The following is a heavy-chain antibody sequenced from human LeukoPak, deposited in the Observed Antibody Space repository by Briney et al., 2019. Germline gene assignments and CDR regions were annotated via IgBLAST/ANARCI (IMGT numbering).Heavy chain of an antibody. V-gene: IGHV3-23*01. CDR3: AKGRGSSAPGWYIDV. Sequence: GGTLRLSCVASGFTFSSHGMNWVRQAPGKGLEWVSGITSGTRTYYADSVKGRFAISRDNSKNTMYLQMNSLRAEDTAVYYCAKGRGSSAPGWYIDVWGRGTLGTVSS. CDR1: GFTFSSHG. D-gene: IGHD6-13*01. CDR2: ITSGTRT. J-gene: IGHJ2*01.